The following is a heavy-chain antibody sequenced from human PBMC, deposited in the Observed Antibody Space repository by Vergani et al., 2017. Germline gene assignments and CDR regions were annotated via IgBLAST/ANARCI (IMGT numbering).Heavy chain of an antibody. V-gene: IGHV3-13*01. Sequence: EVQLLESGGGLVQPGGSLRLSCAASGFTFSSYDMHWVRQATGKGLEWVSAIGTAGDTYYPGSVKGRFTISRENAKNSLYLQMNSLRAGDTAVYYCARGGVTTVGYYIDDWSQGTLVTVSS. CDR2: IGTAGDT. J-gene: IGHJ4*02. D-gene: IGHD4-17*01. CDR3: ARGGVTTVGYYIDD. CDR1: GFTFSSYD.